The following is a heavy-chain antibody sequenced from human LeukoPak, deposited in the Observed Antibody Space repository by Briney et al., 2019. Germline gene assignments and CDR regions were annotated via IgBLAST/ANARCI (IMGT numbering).Heavy chain of an antibody. Sequence: PGGSLRLSCAASGLTFSSHWMHWVRQAPGKGLEWVALISYDANIGSNKYYADSVKGRFTISRDNSKNTLYLQMNSLRAEDTAVYYCARDGGYDFWSGYYQDYWGQGTLVTVSS. CDR2: ISYDANIGSNK. D-gene: IGHD3-3*01. V-gene: IGHV3-30-3*01. CDR3: ARDGGYDFWSGYYQDY. CDR1: GLTFSSHW. J-gene: IGHJ4*02.